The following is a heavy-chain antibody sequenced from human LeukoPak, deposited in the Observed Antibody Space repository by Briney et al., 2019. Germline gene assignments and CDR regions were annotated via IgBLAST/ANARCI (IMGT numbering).Heavy chain of an antibody. CDR2: IYHSGST. D-gene: IGHD2-2*01. Sequence: KASETLSLTCAVSGGSISSGGYSWSWIRQPPGKGLEWIGYIYHSGSTYYNPSLKSRVTISVDRSKNQFSLKLSSVTAADTAVYYCASSSVVVPAFDYWGQGTLVTVSS. CDR1: GGSISSGGYS. CDR3: ASSSVVVPAFDY. V-gene: IGHV4-30-2*01. J-gene: IGHJ4*02.